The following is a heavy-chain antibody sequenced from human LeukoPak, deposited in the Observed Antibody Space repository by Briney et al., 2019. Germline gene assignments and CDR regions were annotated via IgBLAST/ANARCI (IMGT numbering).Heavy chain of an antibody. Sequence: PGGSLRLSCAASVFTFSSYAMSWVRQAPGKGLEWVSAISGSGGSTYYADSVKGRFTISRDNSKNTLYLQMNSLRAEDTAVYYCAKGGEQQPYFDYWGQGTLVTVSS. CDR2: ISGSGGST. J-gene: IGHJ4*02. CDR1: VFTFSSYA. D-gene: IGHD6-13*01. CDR3: AKGGEQQPYFDY. V-gene: IGHV3-23*01.